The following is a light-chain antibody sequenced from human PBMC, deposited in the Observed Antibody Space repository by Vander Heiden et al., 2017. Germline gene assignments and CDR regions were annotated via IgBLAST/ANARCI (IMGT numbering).Light chain of an antibody. Sequence: DIQMAKPPSSMSASIGDRVTITCRASQSIDSSLNWFQQKPGKAPKLLIYTAYSLQSGVPSRFTGSGSATEFTLTISSLQAEDFATYFCQQSHSAPYTFGQGTKVEMK. CDR3: QQSHSAPYT. J-gene: IGKJ2*01. CDR1: QSIDSS. V-gene: IGKV1-39*01. CDR2: TAY.